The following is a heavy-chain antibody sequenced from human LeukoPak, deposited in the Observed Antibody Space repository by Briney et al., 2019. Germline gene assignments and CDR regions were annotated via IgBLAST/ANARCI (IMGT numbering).Heavy chain of an antibody. CDR3: ARHLGNNYCYYGLDV. Sequence: PSETLSLTCTVSGGSIGTYYWSWIRQPPGKGLEWIGYIYYSGSTNYNPSLKSRVAISVDTSKNQFSLKLNSVTAADTAVYYCARHLGNNYCYYGLDVWGHGTTVTVSS. CDR1: GGSIGTYY. J-gene: IGHJ6*02. CDR2: IYYSGST. V-gene: IGHV4-59*08.